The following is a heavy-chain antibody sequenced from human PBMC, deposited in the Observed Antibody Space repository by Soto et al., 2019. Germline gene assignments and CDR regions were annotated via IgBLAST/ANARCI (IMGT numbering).Heavy chain of an antibody. CDR2: ISGSGGRT. CDR1: GFTFSSYA. D-gene: IGHD3-10*01. Sequence: GGSLRLSCAASGFTFSSYAMSWVRQAPGKGLEWVSAISGSGGRTYYADSVKGRFTISRDNSKNTLYLQMSSLRAVDTAVYYCARYYYASGSNWFDPWGRGTLVTVSS. J-gene: IGHJ5*02. V-gene: IGHV3-23*01. CDR3: ARYYYASGSNWFDP.